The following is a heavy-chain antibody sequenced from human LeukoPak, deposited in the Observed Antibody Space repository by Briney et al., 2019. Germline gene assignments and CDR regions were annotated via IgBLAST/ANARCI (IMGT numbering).Heavy chain of an antibody. D-gene: IGHD2-2*02. Sequence: GRSLRLSCAASGFTFDDHGMHWVRQGPGKGLEWVSGISWNGGSTGYADSVKGRFTISRDNTKNSLYLQMNSLRSEDTAFYFCAKELYTTNHFDSWGHGTLVTVSS. CDR2: ISWNGGST. J-gene: IGHJ4*01. CDR3: AKELYTTNHFDS. V-gene: IGHV3-9*01. CDR1: GFTFDDHG.